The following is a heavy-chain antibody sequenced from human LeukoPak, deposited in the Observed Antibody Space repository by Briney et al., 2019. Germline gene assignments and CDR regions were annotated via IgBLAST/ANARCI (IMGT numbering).Heavy chain of an antibody. CDR1: GDSVSSNSAA. D-gene: IGHD1-26*01. CDR3: ARDRYSGSYYGYNWFDP. CDR2: TYYRSKLYN. V-gene: IGHV6-1*01. J-gene: IGHJ5*02. Sequence: SQTLSLTCAISGDSVSSNSAAWNWIRQSPSRGLEWLGRTYYRSKLYNDYAVSVKSRITINPDTSKNQFSLQLNSVTPEDTAVYYCARDRYSGSYYGYNWFDPWGQGTLVTVSS.